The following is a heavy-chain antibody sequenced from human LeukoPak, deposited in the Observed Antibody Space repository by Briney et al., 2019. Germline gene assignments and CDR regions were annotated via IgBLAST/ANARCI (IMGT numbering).Heavy chain of an antibody. V-gene: IGHV3-74*01. CDR1: GFTFSSYW. Sequence: GGSLRLSCAASGFTFSSYWMHWVRQAPGKGLVWVSRINSDGYSITYADSVKGRFTISRDNAKNTLYLQMNSLRAEDTAVCYCARDYNFGDFDYWGQGTLVTVSS. CDR3: ARDYNFGDFDY. CDR2: INSDGYSI. D-gene: IGHD1-1*01. J-gene: IGHJ4*02.